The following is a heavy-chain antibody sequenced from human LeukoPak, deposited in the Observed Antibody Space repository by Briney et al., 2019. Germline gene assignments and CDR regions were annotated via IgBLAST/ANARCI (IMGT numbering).Heavy chain of an antibody. J-gene: IGHJ5*02. D-gene: IGHD1-7*01. Sequence: GESLKISCKGSGYSFASYWIGWVRQMPGKVLEWMGIIYPGDSDTRYSPSFQGQVSISADKSISTAYLQWSSLKASGTAMYYCARRGAGYNWNSIGPWGQGTLVSVSS. CDR1: GYSFASYW. CDR3: ARRGAGYNWNSIGP. V-gene: IGHV5-51*01. CDR2: IYPGDSDT.